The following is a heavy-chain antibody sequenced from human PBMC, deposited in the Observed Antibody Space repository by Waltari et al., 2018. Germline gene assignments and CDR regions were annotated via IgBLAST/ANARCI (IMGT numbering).Heavy chain of an antibody. CDR2: INTNTGNP. D-gene: IGHD5-18*01. J-gene: IGHJ4*02. Sequence: QVQLVQSGSELKKPGASVKVSCKASGYIFSNYAMNWVRQAPGQGLEWMGWINTNTGNPTYAQGLTGRFVFSLDTSVSTAYLQISSLKAEDTSVYYCAKGIQLWGRGSWYFDDWGQGTLVTVSS. CDR3: AKGIQLWGRGSWYFDD. V-gene: IGHV7-4-1*02. CDR1: GYIFSNYA.